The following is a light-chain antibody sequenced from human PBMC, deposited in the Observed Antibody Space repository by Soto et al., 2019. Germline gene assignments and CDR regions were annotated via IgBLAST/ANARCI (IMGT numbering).Light chain of an antibody. V-gene: IGLV7-46*01. Sequence: QAVVTQEPSLTVSPGGTVTLTCGSSTGAVTSGHYPYWFQQKPGQAPRTLIYDTSNKHSWTPARFSGSLLGGKAALTLSGAQPEDEAEYYYLLSYSGGRVVFGGGTKLTVL. CDR3: LLSYSGGRVV. J-gene: IGLJ2*01. CDR1: TGAVTSGHY. CDR2: DTS.